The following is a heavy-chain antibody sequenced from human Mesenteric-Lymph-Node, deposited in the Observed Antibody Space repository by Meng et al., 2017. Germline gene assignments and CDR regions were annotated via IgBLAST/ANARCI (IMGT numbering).Heavy chain of an antibody. Sequence: SETLSLTCTVSGGSISSSSYYWGWIRQPPGKGLEWIGSIYYSGSTYYNPSLKSRVTISVDTSKNQFSLKLSSVTAADTAVYYCARGRYSSGCFGYWGQGTLVTVSS. CDR3: ARGRYSSGCFGY. J-gene: IGHJ4*02. CDR2: IYYSGST. V-gene: IGHV4-39*07. CDR1: GGSISSSSYY. D-gene: IGHD6-19*01.